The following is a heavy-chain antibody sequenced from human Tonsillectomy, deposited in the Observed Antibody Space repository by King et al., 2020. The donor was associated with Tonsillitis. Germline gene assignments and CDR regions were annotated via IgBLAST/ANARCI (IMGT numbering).Heavy chain of an antibody. Sequence: QLQESGPGLVKPSETLSLTCTVSGGSISSYYWSWIRQPPGKGLEWIGYIYYSGSTNYNPSLKSRVTISVDTSKNQFSLKLSSVTAADPAVYYCARDYTRRYYYGSGSPHWFDPWGQGTLVTVSS. V-gene: IGHV4-59*01. CDR2: IYYSGST. J-gene: IGHJ5*02. CDR1: GGSISSYY. D-gene: IGHD3-10*01. CDR3: ARDYTRRYYYGSGSPHWFDP.